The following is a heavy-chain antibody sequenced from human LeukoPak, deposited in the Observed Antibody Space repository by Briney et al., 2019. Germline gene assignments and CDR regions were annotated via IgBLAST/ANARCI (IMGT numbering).Heavy chain of an antibody. CDR3: ARHEGHYCSSTSCYLGWFDP. V-gene: IGHV4-39*01. Sequence: SETLSLTCTVSGGSISSSSYYWGWIRQPPGKGLEWIGSIYYSGSTYYSPSLKSRVTISVDTSKNQFSLKLSSVTAADTAVYYCARHEGHYCSSTSCYLGWFDPWGQGTLVTVSS. J-gene: IGHJ5*02. CDR1: GGSISSSSYY. CDR2: IYYSGST. D-gene: IGHD2-2*01.